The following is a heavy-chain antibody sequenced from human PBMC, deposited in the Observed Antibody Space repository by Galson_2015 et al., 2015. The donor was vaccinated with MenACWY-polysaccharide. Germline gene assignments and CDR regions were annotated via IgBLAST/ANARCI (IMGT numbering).Heavy chain of an antibody. D-gene: IGHD3-22*01. CDR1: GFAFSDYY. V-gene: IGHV3-11*01. CDR2: ISSSASTI. Sequence: SLRLSCAASGFAFSDYYTTWIRQAPGKGLEWVSYISSSASTIYYADSVKGRFTISRDNAKNSLFLQMNSLGAEDTAVYYCARMTHYDRDGYYLYYFDYWGQGTLVTVSS. J-gene: IGHJ4*02. CDR3: ARMTHYDRDGYYLYYFDY.